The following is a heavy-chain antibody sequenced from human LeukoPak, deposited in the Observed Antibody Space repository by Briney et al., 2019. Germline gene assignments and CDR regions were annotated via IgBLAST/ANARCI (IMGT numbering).Heavy chain of an antibody. Sequence: SETLSLTCAVYGASFSTYYWSWIRQPPGKRLEWIGEINHSGSTNYNPSLKSRVTISVDTSKNQFSLKLSSVTAADTAVYYCARTAYYDFWSGYPNNWFDPWGQGTLVTVSS. CDR3: ARTAYYDFWSGYPNNWFDP. J-gene: IGHJ5*02. CDR2: INHSGST. D-gene: IGHD3-3*01. CDR1: GASFSTYY. V-gene: IGHV4-34*01.